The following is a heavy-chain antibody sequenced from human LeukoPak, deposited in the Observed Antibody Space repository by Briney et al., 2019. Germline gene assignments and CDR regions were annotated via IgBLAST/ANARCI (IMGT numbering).Heavy chain of an antibody. V-gene: IGHV3-7*04. Sequence: TGGSPRLSCAVSGFTASGFTFSRNSMSWVRQAPGKGLDWVASIREDGSEKYYVDSVKGRFTISRDNAKNSLYLQMSSMRAEDTAVYYCVRDHDYSDWYGGDWGQGTLVTVSS. D-gene: IGHD6-19*01. CDR1: GFTFSRNS. CDR2: IREDGSEK. J-gene: IGHJ4*02. CDR3: VRDHDYSDWYGGD.